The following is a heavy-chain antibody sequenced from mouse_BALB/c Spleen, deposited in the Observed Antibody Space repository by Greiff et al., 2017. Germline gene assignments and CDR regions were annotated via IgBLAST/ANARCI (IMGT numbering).Heavy chain of an antibody. D-gene: IGHD1-1*01. CDR3: TREGNTVVARDWYFDV. Sequence: VQLQQSGPELVKPGASVKISCKASGYSFTGYFMNWVMQSHGHRLEWIGRIYPYNGDTFYNQKFKGKATLTVDKSSSTAHMELRSLASEDSAVYYCTREGNTVVARDWYFDVWGAGTTVTVSA. CDR2: IYPYNGDT. V-gene: IGHV1-20*02. CDR1: GYSFTGYF. J-gene: IGHJ1*01.